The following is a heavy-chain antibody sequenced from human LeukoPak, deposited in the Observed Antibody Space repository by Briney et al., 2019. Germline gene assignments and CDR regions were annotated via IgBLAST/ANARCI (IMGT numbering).Heavy chain of an antibody. Sequence: SETLSLTCTVSGGSISSSSYYWGWIRQPPGKGREWIGSIYYSGSTYYNPSLKSRVTISVDTSKNQFSLKLSSVTAADTAVYYCAREGNFNSGSYYWGQGTLVTVSS. CDR1: GGSISSSSYY. J-gene: IGHJ4*02. D-gene: IGHD1-26*01. CDR2: IYYSGST. CDR3: AREGNFNSGSYY. V-gene: IGHV4-39*07.